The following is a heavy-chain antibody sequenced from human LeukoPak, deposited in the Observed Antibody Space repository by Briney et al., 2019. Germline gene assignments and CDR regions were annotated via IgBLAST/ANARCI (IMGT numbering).Heavy chain of an antibody. Sequence: GGSLRLSCRASGFSYSPYYMTDVRGGPGKGLEWVSSIYNSGSKTFCADSVKGRFTISRDNSKNTLYLQMNSLTAEDTAIYYCSKDVVPDSGWDLDYWGQGTLVTVSS. CDR3: SKDVVPDSGWDLDY. CDR1: GFSYSPYY. V-gene: IGHV3-23*03. CDR2: IYNSGSKT. D-gene: IGHD6-19*01. J-gene: IGHJ4*02.